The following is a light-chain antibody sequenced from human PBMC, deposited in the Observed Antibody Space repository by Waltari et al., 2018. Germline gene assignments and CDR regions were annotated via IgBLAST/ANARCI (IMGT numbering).Light chain of an antibody. CDR2: RAS. V-gene: IGKV1-5*03. J-gene: IGKJ2*03. CDR1: QSIFSW. Sequence: DIQMTQSPSTLSASVGESVTITCRASQSIFSWLAWYQQKPGKAPNLLIYRASTLESGVPSRFSGSGSGTEFTLTITSLQPDDFATYYCQQYNTYSPYSFGQGTKLEIK. CDR3: QQYNTYSPYS.